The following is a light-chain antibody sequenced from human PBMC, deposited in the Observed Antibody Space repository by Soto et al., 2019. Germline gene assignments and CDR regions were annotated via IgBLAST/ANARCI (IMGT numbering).Light chain of an antibody. CDR2: GAS. CDR1: QSVSSSW. Sequence: EIVLTQSPGTLSLSPGERATLSCRASQSVSSSWLAWYQQKPGQAPRLLIYGASSRATGIPGRFSGSGSGTDFTLTISRLEPEDFATYYCQQANSFPLTFGGGTKVEIK. CDR3: QQANSFPLT. J-gene: IGKJ4*01. V-gene: IGKV3-20*01.